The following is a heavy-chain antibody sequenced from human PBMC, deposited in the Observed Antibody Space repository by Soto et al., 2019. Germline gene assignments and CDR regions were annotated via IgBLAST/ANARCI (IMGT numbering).Heavy chain of an antibody. J-gene: IGHJ6*02. Sequence: EVQLVESGGGLVQPGGSLRLSCAASGFTLSSYDIHWVRQATGEGLAWGAGIGSGGDTHYADSVKGRFIISREDGKNSLYLQINNMRVGYTAVYYCTRKTPPTGMEVWGQGATVTVSS. CDR3: TRKTPPTGMEV. V-gene: IGHV3-13*01. CDR1: GFTLSSYD. D-gene: IGHD3-9*01. CDR2: IGSGGDT.